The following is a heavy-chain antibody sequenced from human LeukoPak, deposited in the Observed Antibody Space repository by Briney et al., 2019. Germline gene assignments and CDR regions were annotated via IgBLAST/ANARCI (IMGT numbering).Heavy chain of an antibody. CDR3: ARGLGYSGFDWAP. J-gene: IGHJ5*02. CDR1: GYSISSGYY. Sequence: PSETLSLTCSVSGYSISSGYYWGWIRQPPGKRLEWVGNISSSGNTYYNPTLKSRVTISVDTSKNQFSLNLTSVTAADAAVYYCARGLGYSGFDWAPWGQGTLVTVSS. D-gene: IGHD5-12*01. V-gene: IGHV4-38-2*02. CDR2: ISSSGNT.